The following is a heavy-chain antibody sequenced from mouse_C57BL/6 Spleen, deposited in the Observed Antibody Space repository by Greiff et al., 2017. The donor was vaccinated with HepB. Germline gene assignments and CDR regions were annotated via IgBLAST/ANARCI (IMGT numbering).Heavy chain of an antibody. V-gene: IGHV1-55*01. Sequence: QVHVKQPGAELVKPGASVKMSCKASGYTFTSYWITWVKQRPGQGLEWIGDIYPGSGSTNYNEKFKSKATLTVDTSSSTAYMQLSSLTSEDSAVYYCARKGLEAMDYWGQGTSVTVSS. CDR1: GYTFTSYW. D-gene: IGHD2-13*01. CDR3: ARKGLEAMDY. J-gene: IGHJ4*01. CDR2: IYPGSGST.